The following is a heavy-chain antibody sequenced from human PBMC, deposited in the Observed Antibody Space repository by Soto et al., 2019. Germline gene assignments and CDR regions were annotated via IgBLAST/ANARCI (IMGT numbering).Heavy chain of an antibody. Sequence: PSETLSLTCTVSGGSISSYYWSWIRQPPGKGLEWIGYIYYSGSTNYNPSLKSRVTISVDTSKNQFSLKLSSMTAADTAVYYCARGVTMVRGVIMGSWFDPWGQGTLVTVS. V-gene: IGHV4-59*01. J-gene: IGHJ5*02. CDR3: ARGVTMVRGVIMGSWFDP. CDR2: IYYSGST. CDR1: GGSISSYY. D-gene: IGHD3-10*01.